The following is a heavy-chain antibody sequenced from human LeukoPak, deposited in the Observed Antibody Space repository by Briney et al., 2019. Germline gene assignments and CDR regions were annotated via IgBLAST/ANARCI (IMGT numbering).Heavy chain of an antibody. CDR1: GFTFSSYD. CDR3: ARGSSIAVAGIDY. V-gene: IGHV3-13*01. J-gene: IGHJ4*02. D-gene: IGHD6-19*01. Sequence: GGSLRLSCAASGFTFSSYDMHWVRQATGKGLEWISAIGTAGDTYYPGSVKGRFTISRENAKNSSYLQMNSLRAGDTAVYYCARGSSIAVAGIDYWGQGTLVTVSS. CDR2: IGTAGDT.